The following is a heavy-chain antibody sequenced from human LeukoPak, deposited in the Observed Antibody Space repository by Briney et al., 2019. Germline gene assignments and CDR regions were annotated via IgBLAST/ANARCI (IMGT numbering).Heavy chain of an antibody. CDR1: GGSISSSSYY. Sequence: SETLSLTCTVSGGSISSSSYYWGWIRQPPGKGLEWIANIYYSGTTYHNPSLKSRVTISVDTSKNQFSLKLSSVTAADTAVYYCARGDYAFDIWGQGTMVTVSS. CDR3: ARGDYAFDI. J-gene: IGHJ3*02. D-gene: IGHD2-21*01. CDR2: IYYSGTT. V-gene: IGHV4-39*01.